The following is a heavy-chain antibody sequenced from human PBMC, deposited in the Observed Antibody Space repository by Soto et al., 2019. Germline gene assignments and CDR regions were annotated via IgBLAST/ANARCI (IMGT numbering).Heavy chain of an antibody. CDR3: ARARLGSKYNWFDP. V-gene: IGHV1-2*04. J-gene: IGHJ5*02. CDR1: GYTFTSYY. CDR2: INPNSGGT. Sequence: ASVKVSCKASGYTFTSYYMHWVRQAPGQGLEWMGWINPNSGGTNYAQKFQGWVTMTRDTSISTAYMELSRLRSDDTAVYYCARARLGSKYNWFDPWGQGTLVTVSS.